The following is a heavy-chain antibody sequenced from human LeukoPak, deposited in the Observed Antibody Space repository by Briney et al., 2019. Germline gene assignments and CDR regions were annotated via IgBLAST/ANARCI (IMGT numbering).Heavy chain of an antibody. Sequence: GGSLRLSCAASGFTFSSYSMNWVRQAPGKGLEWVSSISSSSSYIYYADSVKGRFTISRDNAENSLYLQMNSLRAEDTAVYYCASGSPIAAAGTRIDYWGQGTLVTVSS. V-gene: IGHV3-21*01. J-gene: IGHJ4*02. CDR2: ISSSSSYI. CDR1: GFTFSSYS. CDR3: ASGSPIAAAGTRIDY. D-gene: IGHD6-13*01.